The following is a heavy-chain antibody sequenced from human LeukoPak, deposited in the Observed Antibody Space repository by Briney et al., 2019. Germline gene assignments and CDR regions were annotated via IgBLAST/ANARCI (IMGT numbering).Heavy chain of an antibody. V-gene: IGHV1-8*01. D-gene: IGHD3-3*01. J-gene: IGHJ5*02. CDR2: MNPSSGNT. CDR3: ARGVGYDDPRFGP. CDR1: GYTFTSYD. Sequence: GASVKVSCKASGYTFTSYDINWVRQSAGQGLEWMGWMNPSSGNTGTAQKFQGRVTMTRNNSIRTAYMQLSSLRSEDTAIYYCARGVGYDDPRFGPWGQGTLVTVSS.